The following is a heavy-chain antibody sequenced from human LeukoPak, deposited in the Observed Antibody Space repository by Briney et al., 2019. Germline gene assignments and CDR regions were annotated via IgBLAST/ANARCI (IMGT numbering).Heavy chain of an antibody. CDR3: AKVKAVTDYYFDY. D-gene: IGHD2-21*02. V-gene: IGHV3-21*01. CDR1: GFTFSSYS. CDR2: ISSSSSYI. J-gene: IGHJ4*02. Sequence: GGSLRLSCAASGFTFSSYSMNWVRQAPGKGLEWVSSISSSSSYIYYADSVKGRFTISRDNSKNTLYLQMNSLRAEDTAVYYCAKVKAVTDYYFDYWGQGTLVTVSS.